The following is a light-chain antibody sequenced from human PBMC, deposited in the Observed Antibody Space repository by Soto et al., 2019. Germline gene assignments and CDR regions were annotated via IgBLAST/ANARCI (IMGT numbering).Light chain of an antibody. CDR3: MIWHSSSVV. CDR1: SGINVGTYR. J-gene: IGLJ2*01. CDR2: YKSDSDK. V-gene: IGLV5-45*03. Sequence: QLVLTQPSSLSASPGASASLTCTLRSGINVGTYRIYWYQQKPGSPPQYLLRYKSDSDKQQGSGVPSRFSGSKDASANAGILLISGLRSEDEADYYCMIWHSSSVVFGGGTKLTVL.